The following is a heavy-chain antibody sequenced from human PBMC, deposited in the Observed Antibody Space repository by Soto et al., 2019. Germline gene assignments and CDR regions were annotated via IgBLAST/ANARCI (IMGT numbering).Heavy chain of an antibody. CDR1: GFTFSSYS. J-gene: IGHJ6*02. CDR2: IYSGGST. Sequence: PGGSLRLSCAASGFTFSSYSMNWVRQAPGKGLEWVSVIYSGGSTYYADSVKGRFTISRDNSKNTLYLQMNSLRAEDTAVYYCARVRHCSSTSCSYYYYGMDVWGQGTTVTVSS. D-gene: IGHD2-2*01. V-gene: IGHV3-66*01. CDR3: ARVRHCSSTSCSYYYYGMDV.